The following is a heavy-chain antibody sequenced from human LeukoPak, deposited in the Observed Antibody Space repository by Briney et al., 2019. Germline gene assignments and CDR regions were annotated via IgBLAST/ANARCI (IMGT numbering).Heavy chain of an antibody. V-gene: IGHV4-34*01. Sequence: SSETLSLTCAVYGGSFSGYYWSWIRQPPGKGLEWIGEINHSGSTNHNPSLKSRVTISVDTSKNQFSLKLSSVTAADTAVYYCARRIAVATIKDWGQGTLDTVSS. CDR3: ARRIAVATIKD. CDR1: GGSFSGYY. CDR2: INHSGST. J-gene: IGHJ4*02. D-gene: IGHD6-19*01.